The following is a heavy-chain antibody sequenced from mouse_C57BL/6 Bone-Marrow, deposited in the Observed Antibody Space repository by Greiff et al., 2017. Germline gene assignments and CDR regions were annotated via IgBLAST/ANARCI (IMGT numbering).Heavy chain of an antibody. CDR1: GFTFSSYT. CDR3: ARKITTVLDY. CDR2: ISGGGGNT. D-gene: IGHD1-1*01. J-gene: IGHJ2*01. V-gene: IGHV5-9*01. Sequence: DVKLVESGGGLVKPGGSLKLSCAASGFTFSSYTMSWVRQTPEKRLEWVATISGGGGNTYYPDSVKGRFTISRDNAKNTLYLQMSSLRSEDTALYYWARKITTVLDYWGKGTTLTVAS.